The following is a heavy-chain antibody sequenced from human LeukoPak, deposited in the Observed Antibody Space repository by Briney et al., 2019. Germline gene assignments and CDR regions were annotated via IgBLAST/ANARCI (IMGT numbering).Heavy chain of an antibody. Sequence: SETLSLTCTVSGVSISTSSSYWGWIRQPPGKGPEWIGSIYYSGGTYYNPSLKSRVTISVDTSKNQFSLKLNSVTAADTAVYYCARDRSCSGGSCYGPPDYWGQGTLVTVSS. D-gene: IGHD2-15*01. CDR1: GVSISTSSSY. J-gene: IGHJ4*02. V-gene: IGHV4-39*07. CDR3: ARDRSCSGGSCYGPPDY. CDR2: IYYSGGT.